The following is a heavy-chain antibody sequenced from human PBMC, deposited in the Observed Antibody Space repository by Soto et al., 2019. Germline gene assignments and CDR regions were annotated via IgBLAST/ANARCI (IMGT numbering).Heavy chain of an antibody. Sequence: PGGSLRLSCAASGFTFSSYAMHWVRQAPGKGLEWVAVISCDGSNKYYADSVKGRFTISRDNSKNTLYLQMNSLRAEDTAVYYCAREGYYGSGSYYKSRIYYYYGMDVWGQGTTVTVSS. CDR2: ISCDGSNK. CDR3: AREGYYGSGSYYKSRIYYYYGMDV. D-gene: IGHD3-10*01. CDR1: GFTFSSYA. J-gene: IGHJ6*02. V-gene: IGHV3-30-3*01.